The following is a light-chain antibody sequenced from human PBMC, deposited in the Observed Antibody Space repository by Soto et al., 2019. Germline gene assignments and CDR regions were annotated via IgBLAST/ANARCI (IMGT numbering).Light chain of an antibody. J-gene: IGLJ2*01. CDR3: SSYTRSSNLAVV. Sequence: QSALTQPASVSGSPGQSITISCTGTSSDVGGYNYVSWYQQHPGKAPKLMIYDVSNRPSGVSNRFSGSNSGNTACLTISGLQAEDEADYYCSSYTRSSNLAVVFGGGTQLTVL. CDR1: SSDVGGYNY. V-gene: IGLV2-14*01. CDR2: DVS.